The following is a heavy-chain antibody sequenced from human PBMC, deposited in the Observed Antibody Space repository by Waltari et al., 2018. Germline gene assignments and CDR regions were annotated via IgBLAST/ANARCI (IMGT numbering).Heavy chain of an antibody. J-gene: IGHJ4*02. CDR3: AKFSRYTSGPLDY. CDR1: GFPFSTFA. Sequence: QVRLVESGGGGVRLGRSLRLPFQASGFPFSTFAMPWARPAPGKGLEWVEVIWYDGSNKYYADSVKGRFTISRDNSKNTLYLQMNSLRAEDTAMYYCAKFSRYTSGPLDYWGQGTLVTVSS. D-gene: IGHD2-15*01. CDR2: IWYDGSNK. V-gene: IGHV3-30*18.